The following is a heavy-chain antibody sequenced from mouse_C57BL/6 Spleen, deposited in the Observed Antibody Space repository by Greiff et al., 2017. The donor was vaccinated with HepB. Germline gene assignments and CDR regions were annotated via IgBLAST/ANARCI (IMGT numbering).Heavy chain of an antibody. D-gene: IGHD1-1*01. V-gene: IGHV1-5*01. Sequence: EVQLRQSGTVLARPGASVKMSCKTSGYTFTSYWMHWVKQRPGQGLEWIGAIYPGNSDTSYNQKFKGKAKLTSVTSASTAYMELSSLTNEDSAVYYCTWHYGSSYFDYWGQGTTLTVSS. J-gene: IGHJ2*01. CDR2: IYPGNSDT. CDR1: GYTFTSYW. CDR3: TWHYGSSYFDY.